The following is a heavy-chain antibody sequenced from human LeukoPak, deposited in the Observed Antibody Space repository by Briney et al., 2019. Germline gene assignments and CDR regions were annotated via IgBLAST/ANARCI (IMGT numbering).Heavy chain of an antibody. CDR3: ARVSSSSWYLYFDY. V-gene: IGHV7-4-1*02. J-gene: IGHJ4*02. CDR2: INTNTGSP. Sequence: GASVKVSCKASGYTFTSYAMNWVRQAPGQGLEWMGWINTNTGSPTYAQGFTGRFVFSLDTSVSTAYLQISSLKAEDTAVYYCARVSSSSWYLYFDYWGQGTLVTVSS. D-gene: IGHD6-13*01. CDR1: GYTFTSYA.